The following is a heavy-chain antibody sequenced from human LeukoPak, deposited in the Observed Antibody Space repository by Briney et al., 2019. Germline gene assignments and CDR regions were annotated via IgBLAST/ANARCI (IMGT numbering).Heavy chain of an antibody. J-gene: IGHJ4*02. D-gene: IGHD3-22*01. CDR2: IRSKAYGGTT. CDR3: TRTSSLNYYDIGPDDY. Sequence: GGSLRLSCTASGFTFGDYAMSWFRQAPGKGLEWVGFIRSKAYGGTTEYAASVKGRFTISRDDSKSIAYLQMNSLKTEDTAVYYCTRTSSLNYYDIGPDDYWGQGTLVTVSS. V-gene: IGHV3-49*03. CDR1: GFTFGDYA.